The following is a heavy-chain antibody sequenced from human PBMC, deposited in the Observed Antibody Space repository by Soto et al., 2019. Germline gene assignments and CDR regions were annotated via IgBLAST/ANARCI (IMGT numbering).Heavy chain of an antibody. CDR3: AGGVGGPTRLWYNHGMDV. Sequence: QVQLVQSGAEVKKPGSSVKVSCKASGGTFSNYGISWVRQVPGQGLEWMGSIIPTFRTTTYAQKFQGRVTIIADESTSTAYMDLSSLIFEDTAVYYFAGGVGGPTRLWYNHGMDVWGQGTTVTVSS. J-gene: IGHJ6*02. CDR1: GGTFSNYG. V-gene: IGHV1-69*18. D-gene: IGHD1-26*01. CDR2: IIPTFRTT.